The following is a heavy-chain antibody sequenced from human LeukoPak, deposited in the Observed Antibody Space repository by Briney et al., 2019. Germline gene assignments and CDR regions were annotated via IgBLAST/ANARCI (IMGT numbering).Heavy chain of an antibody. CDR2: ISAYNGNT. Sequence: ASVKVSCKASGYTFTSYGISWVRQAPGQGLEWMGWISAYNGNTNYAQKLQGRVTMTTDTSTSTAYMELRSLRSDDTAVYYCVRAKATMIVVVPDDAFDIWGQGTMVTVSS. J-gene: IGHJ3*02. V-gene: IGHV1-18*01. D-gene: IGHD3-22*01. CDR1: GYTFTSYG. CDR3: VRAKATMIVVVPDDAFDI.